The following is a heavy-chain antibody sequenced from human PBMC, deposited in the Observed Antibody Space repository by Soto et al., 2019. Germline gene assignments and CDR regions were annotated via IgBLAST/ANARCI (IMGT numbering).Heavy chain of an antibody. CDR1: GGSISSYY. D-gene: IGHD3-10*01. Sequence: QVQLQESGPGLVKPSETLSLTCTVSGGSISSYYWSWIRQPPGKGLEWIGYIYYSGSTNYNPSLKSLVTISVDTSKNQFSLKLSSVTAADTVVYYCAALLGSGPWYYYMDFWGKGTTVTVSS. V-gene: IGHV4-59*01. CDR2: IYYSGST. J-gene: IGHJ6*03. CDR3: AALLGSGPWYYYMDF.